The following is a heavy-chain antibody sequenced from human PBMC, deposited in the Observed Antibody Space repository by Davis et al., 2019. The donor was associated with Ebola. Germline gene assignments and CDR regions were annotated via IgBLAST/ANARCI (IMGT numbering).Heavy chain of an antibody. CDR1: GGTFSSYA. CDR3: ARGMGATGDDAFDI. CDR2: IIPIFGTA. V-gene: IGHV1-69*06. Sequence: SVKVSCKASGGTFSSYAISWVRQAPGQGLEWMGGIIPIFGTANYAQKFQGRVTITADKSTSTAYMELSSLRSEDTAVYYCARGMGATGDDAFDIWGQGTMVTVSS. D-gene: IGHD1-26*01. J-gene: IGHJ3*02.